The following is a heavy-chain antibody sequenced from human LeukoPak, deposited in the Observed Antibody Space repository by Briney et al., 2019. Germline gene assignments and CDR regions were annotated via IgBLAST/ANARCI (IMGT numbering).Heavy chain of an antibody. CDR1: GFTLSTYT. CDR3: AREGHSSGRCGAFDM. V-gene: IGHV3-64*02. Sequence: GGSLRLSCAASGFTLSTYTVHWVRQAPGKGLEIVSAIIIDGRGTYYADSVKDRFTISRDSSKDTVFLQMGSLRAEDMALYYCAREGHSSGRCGAFDMWGQGTMVTVSS. CDR2: IIIDGRGT. J-gene: IGHJ3*02. D-gene: IGHD3-22*01.